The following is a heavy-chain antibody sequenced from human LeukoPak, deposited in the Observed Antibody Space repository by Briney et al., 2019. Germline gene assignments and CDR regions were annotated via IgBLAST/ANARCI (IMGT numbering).Heavy chain of an antibody. J-gene: IGHJ5*02. V-gene: IGHV4-59*12. CDR3: ASSLTSSGCRWFDP. D-gene: IGHD6-19*01. CDR1: GGSISNYY. CDR2: IYYSGST. Sequence: PSETLSLTCTVSGGSISNYYWSWIRQSPGKGLEWIGYIYYSGSTNYNPSLKSRVTISVDTSKSQFSLKLSSVTAADTAVYYCASSLTSSGCRWFDPWGQGTLVTVSS.